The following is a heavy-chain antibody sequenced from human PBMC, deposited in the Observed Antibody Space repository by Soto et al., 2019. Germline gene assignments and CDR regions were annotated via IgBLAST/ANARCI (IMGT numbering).Heavy chain of an antibody. CDR2: FDPEDGET. J-gene: IGHJ5*02. CDR3: ATGPRLLRFLEWLYL. D-gene: IGHD3-3*01. V-gene: IGHV1-24*01. Sequence: ASVKVSCKVSGYTLTELSMHWVRQAPGKGLEWMGGFDPEDGETIYAQKFQGRVTMTEDTSTDTAYMELSSLRSEDTAVYYCATGPRLLRFLEWLYLWGQGTLVTVS. CDR1: GYTLTELS.